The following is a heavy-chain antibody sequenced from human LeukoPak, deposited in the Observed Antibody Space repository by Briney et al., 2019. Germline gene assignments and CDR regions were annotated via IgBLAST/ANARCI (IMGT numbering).Heavy chain of an antibody. D-gene: IGHD1-26*01. Sequence: GGSLRLSCAASGLTFSNAWMSWVRQAPGKGLEWVGRIKSKTDGGTTDYGAPVKGRFIISRDDSKNALYLQMNGLKIEDTAVYYCITDPGEWEPIWGQGTMVTVSS. CDR3: ITDPGEWEPI. CDR1: GLTFSNAW. J-gene: IGHJ3*02. V-gene: IGHV3-15*01. CDR2: IKSKTDGGTT.